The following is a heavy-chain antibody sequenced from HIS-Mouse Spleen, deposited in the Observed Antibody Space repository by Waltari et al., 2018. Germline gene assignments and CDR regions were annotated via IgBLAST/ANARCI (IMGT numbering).Heavy chain of an antibody. D-gene: IGHD6-13*01. CDR3: AREIPYSSSWYDWYFDL. J-gene: IGHJ2*01. CDR2: IYYSGST. CDR1: GGSIRSSRYY. V-gene: IGHV4-39*07. Sequence: QLQLQESGPGLVKPSETLSLTCTVPGGSIRSSRYYWGWIRQPPGKGLEWIGSIYYSGSTYYNPSLKSRVTISVDTSKNQFSLKLSSVTAADTAVYYCAREIPYSSSWYDWYFDLWGRGTLVTGSS.